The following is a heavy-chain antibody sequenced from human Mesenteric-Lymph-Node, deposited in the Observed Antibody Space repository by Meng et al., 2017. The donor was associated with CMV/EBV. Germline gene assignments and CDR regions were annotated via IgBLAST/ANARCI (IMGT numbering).Heavy chain of an antibody. CDR3: AKSRGAGPSALNY. J-gene: IGHJ4*02. D-gene: IGHD2-2*01. V-gene: IGHV3-23*01. Sequence: GESLKISCAASGFTFSSYAMTWVRQAPGKGLEWVSVISDTGDSTIYADSVKGRFTISRDNSKNTLYLQMNSLRADDTAVYYCAKSRGAGPSALNYWGQGTLVTVS. CDR2: ISDTGDST. CDR1: GFTFSSYA.